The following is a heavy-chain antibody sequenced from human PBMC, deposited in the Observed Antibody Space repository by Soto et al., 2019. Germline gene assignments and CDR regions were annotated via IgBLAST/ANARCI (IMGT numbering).Heavy chain of an antibody. Sequence: GESLKISCKGSGYNFANYWIGWVRQMPGKGLEWMGMIFPGDSDTRNSPSLQGQITMSVDKSDSSAYLQWRSLKASDTAMYYCAAGYTTGPDAFDIWGQGTMVTVSS. CDR2: IFPGDSDT. CDR1: GYNFANYW. D-gene: IGHD6-13*01. J-gene: IGHJ3*02. CDR3: AAGYTTGPDAFDI. V-gene: IGHV5-51*01.